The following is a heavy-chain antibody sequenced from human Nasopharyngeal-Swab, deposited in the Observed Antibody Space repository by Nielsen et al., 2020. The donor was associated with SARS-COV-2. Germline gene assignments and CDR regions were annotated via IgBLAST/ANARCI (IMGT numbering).Heavy chain of an antibody. Sequence: VRQAPGKGLEWVSYISSSGSTIYYADSVKGRFTISRDNAKNSLYLQMNSLRAEDTAVYYCAGLLYDSSGYSWFDPWGQGTLVTVSS. V-gene: IGHV3-48*03. CDR3: AGLLYDSSGYSWFDP. D-gene: IGHD3-22*01. J-gene: IGHJ5*02. CDR2: ISSSGSTI.